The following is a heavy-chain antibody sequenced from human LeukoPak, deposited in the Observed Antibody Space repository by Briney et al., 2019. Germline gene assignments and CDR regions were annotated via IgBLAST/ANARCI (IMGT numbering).Heavy chain of an antibody. CDR1: GFAFRNNA. Sequence: PGGSLRLSCVASGFAFRNNAMSWVRQAPGKGLEWVSLISDSGGSTNYADSVKGRFTISRDNSKNTLYLQMNTLRAEDTAIHYCASSYGSSAYYPFDYWGQRTLVTVFS. V-gene: IGHV3-23*01. D-gene: IGHD3-22*01. CDR3: ASSYGSSAYYPFDY. J-gene: IGHJ4*02. CDR2: ISDSGGST.